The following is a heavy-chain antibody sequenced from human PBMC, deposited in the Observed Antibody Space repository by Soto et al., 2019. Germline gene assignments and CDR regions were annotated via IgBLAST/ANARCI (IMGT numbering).Heavy chain of an antibody. D-gene: IGHD7-27*01. CDR3: VKESCHNWGFFDN. CDR2: ITAGDAYS. Sequence: VQLLESGGGLVQPGGSLRLSCAASGFTFSNHAMSWVRQAPGKGLEWVSSITAGDAYSHYADFVKGRFTISRDNSKNTLSVQMDGLTADDTAVYYCVKESCHNWGFFDNCGQGTVVTVSS. J-gene: IGHJ4*02. V-gene: IGHV3-23*01. CDR1: GFTFSNHA.